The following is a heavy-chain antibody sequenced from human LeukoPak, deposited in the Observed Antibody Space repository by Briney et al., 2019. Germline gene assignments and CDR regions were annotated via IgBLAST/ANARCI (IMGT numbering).Heavy chain of an antibody. CDR1: GGSFSGYY. D-gene: IGHD3-16*02. CDR3: ARAHSSYDYVWGSYRLYGYYFDY. J-gene: IGHJ4*02. V-gene: IGHV4-34*01. Sequence: SETLSLTCAVYGGSFSGYYWTWIRQPPGKGLEWIGEINRSGSTNYNPSLKSRVTISVDTSKNQFSLKLSSVTAADTAVYYCARAHSSYDYVWGSYRLYGYYFDYWGQGTLVTVS. CDR2: INRSGST.